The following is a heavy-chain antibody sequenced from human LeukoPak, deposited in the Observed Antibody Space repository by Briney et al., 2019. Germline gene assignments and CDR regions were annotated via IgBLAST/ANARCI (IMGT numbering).Heavy chain of an antibody. D-gene: IGHD2-21*02. CDR2: IIPIFGTA. V-gene: IGHV1-69*05. Sequence: SVKVSCKASGGTFSSYAISWVRQAPGQGLEWMGRIIPIFGTANYAQKFQGRVTITTDESTSTAYMELSSLRSEDTAVYYCASSGGGDCYSCGYFDYWGQRTLVTVSS. CDR1: GGTFSSYA. J-gene: IGHJ4*02. CDR3: ASSGGGDCYSCGYFDY.